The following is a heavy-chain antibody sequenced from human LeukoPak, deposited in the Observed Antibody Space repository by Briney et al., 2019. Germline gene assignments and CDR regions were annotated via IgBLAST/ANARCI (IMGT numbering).Heavy chain of an antibody. J-gene: IGHJ6*02. CDR1: GFTFSSYG. D-gene: IGHD6-19*01. CDR3: VLSPGVAGTDRVYYYGMDV. V-gene: IGHV3-30*03. Sequence: GGSLRLSCAASGFTFSSYGMHWVRQAPGKGLEWVAVISYDGSNKYYADSVKGRFTISRDNSKNTLYLQMNSLRAEDTAVYYCVLSPGVAGTDRVYYYGMDVWGQGTTVTVSS. CDR2: ISYDGSNK.